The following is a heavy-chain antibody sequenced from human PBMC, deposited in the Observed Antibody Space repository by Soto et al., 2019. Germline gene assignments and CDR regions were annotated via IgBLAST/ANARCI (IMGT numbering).Heavy chain of an antibody. CDR3: ARVLYSSSWYNWFDP. CDR1: GGSISSGGYY. D-gene: IGHD6-13*01. V-gene: IGHV4-61*08. CDR2: IYYSGST. J-gene: IGHJ5*02. Sequence: SETLSLTCTVSGGSISSGGYYWSWIRQPPGKGLEWIGYIYYSGSTNYNPSLKSRVTISVDTSKNQFSLKLSSVTAADTAVYYCARVLYSSSWYNWFDPWGQGTLVTVSS.